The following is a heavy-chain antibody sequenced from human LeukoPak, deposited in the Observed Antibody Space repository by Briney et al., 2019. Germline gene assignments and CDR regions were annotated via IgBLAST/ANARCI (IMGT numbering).Heavy chain of an antibody. CDR1: GGSISSKSYY. J-gene: IGHJ5*02. D-gene: IGHD6-19*01. V-gene: IGHV4-61*02. CDR3: ARGFRSSSGWSKGGWFDP. CDR2: IYTSGST. Sequence: SETLSLTCTVSGGSISSKSYYWSWIRQPAGKGLEWIGRIYTSGSTNYNPSLKSRVTISVDTSKNQFSLKLSSVTAADTAVYYCARGFRSSSGWSKGGWFDPWGQGTLVTVSS.